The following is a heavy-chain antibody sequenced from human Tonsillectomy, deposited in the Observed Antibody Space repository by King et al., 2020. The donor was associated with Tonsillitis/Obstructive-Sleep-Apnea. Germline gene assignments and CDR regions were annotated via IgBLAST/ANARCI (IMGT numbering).Heavy chain of an antibody. V-gene: IGHV3-43*01. CDR1: GFTFDDYT. CDR2: FSWDGGST. CDR3: AKDKAYSSSWYSFDY. Sequence: VQLVESGGVVVQPGGSLRLSCAASGFTFDDYTMHWVRQAPGKGLEWVSLFSWDGGSTYYADSVKGRFTISRDNSKNSLYLQMNSLRTEDTAFFYCAKDKAYSSSWYSFDYWGQGTLVTVSS. D-gene: IGHD6-13*01. J-gene: IGHJ4*02.